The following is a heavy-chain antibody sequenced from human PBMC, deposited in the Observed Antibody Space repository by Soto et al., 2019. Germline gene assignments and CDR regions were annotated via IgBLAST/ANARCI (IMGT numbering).Heavy chain of an antibody. CDR3: ARAGYSSSVGYNWLDP. Sequence: SQTLSLTCAISGDSVSSNSAAWNWIRQSPSRGLEWLGRTYYRSKWYNDYAVSVKSRITINPDTSKNQFSLQLNSVTPEDTAVYYCARAGYSSSVGYNWLDPWGQGTLVTVSS. CDR2: TYYRSKWYN. D-gene: IGHD6-6*01. CDR1: GDSVSSNSAA. V-gene: IGHV6-1*01. J-gene: IGHJ5*02.